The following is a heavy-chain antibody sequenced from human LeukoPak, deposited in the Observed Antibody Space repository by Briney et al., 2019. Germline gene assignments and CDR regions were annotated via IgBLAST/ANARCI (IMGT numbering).Heavy chain of an antibody. D-gene: IGHD2-15*01. CDR3: ARVLCSGGSCYFDY. CDR2: LYYSRRP. J-gene: IGHJ4*02. CDR1: GGSISSGDYY. Sequence: QXLSLTCTVSGGSISSGDYYWRWVRQPPGKGLEWIGYLYYSRRPYYNPSLKRRVTISVDTSKNQFSLKLSSVTAADTAVYYCARVLCSGGSCYFDYWGQGTLVTVSS. V-gene: IGHV4-30-4*08.